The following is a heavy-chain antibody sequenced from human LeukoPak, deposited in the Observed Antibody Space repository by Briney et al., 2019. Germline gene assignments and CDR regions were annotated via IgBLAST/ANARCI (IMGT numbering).Heavy chain of an antibody. CDR1: GFTFSDYY. D-gene: IGHD4-11*01. V-gene: IGHV3-11*04. J-gene: IGHJ1*01. CDR3: AREPEVTNSHRPFQR. CDR2: ITSSGTI. Sequence: GGSLRLSCAASGFTFSDYYMSWIRQAPGKGLEWVSYITSSGTIYYADSVKGRFTISRDNAKNSLYLQMSSLRAEDTAVYYCAREPEVTNSHRPFQRWGQGTLVTVSS.